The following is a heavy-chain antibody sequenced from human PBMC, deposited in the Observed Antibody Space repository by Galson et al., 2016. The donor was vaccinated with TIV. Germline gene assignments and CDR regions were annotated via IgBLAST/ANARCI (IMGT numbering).Heavy chain of an antibody. D-gene: IGHD5-12*01. CDR1: GFTFSSYS. CDR3: ARDRYGGYDSDWYFDL. V-gene: IGHV3-21*01. Sequence: SLRLSCAASGFTFSSYSMNWVRQAPGKGLEWVSAIRTSTISGGTSYIYYADSVKGRFTISRDNAKNSLNLQMDSLRAEDAAVYYCARDRYGGYDSDWYFDLWGRGTLVTVSS. J-gene: IGHJ2*01. CDR2: IRTSTISGGTSYI.